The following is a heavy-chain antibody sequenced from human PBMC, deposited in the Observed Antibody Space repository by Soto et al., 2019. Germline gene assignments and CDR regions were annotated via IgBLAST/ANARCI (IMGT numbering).Heavy chain of an antibody. CDR2: IYGRGST. CDR1: GGTISSSSYY. D-gene: IGHD1-26*01. CDR3: ARQDTTLNWFDP. V-gene: IGHV4-39*01. J-gene: IGHJ5*02. Sequence: QLQLQESGPGLGKPSETLSLTCTVSGGTISSSSYYWGWIRQPPGKGLEWIGSIYGRGSTYYNPSLKNRVTISVDMSMNQFSLKLRSVTAADTAVYYCARQDTTLNWFDPWGQGTLVTVSS.